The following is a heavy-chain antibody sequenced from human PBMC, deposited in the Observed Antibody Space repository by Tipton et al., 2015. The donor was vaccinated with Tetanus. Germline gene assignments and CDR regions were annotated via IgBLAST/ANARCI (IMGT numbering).Heavy chain of an antibody. D-gene: IGHD2-8*01. V-gene: IGHV5-51*01. J-gene: IGHJ4*02. CDR1: GYIFNNYW. CDR2: IYPGDSDT. Sequence: VQLVQSGGEVKKPGESLKISCKGSGYIFNNYWIGWVRQKPGKGLEWRGIIYPGDSDTRYSSSFQGQGTISVDKSIITAYLQWSSLKASDTSMFYCARAHCTDGVCNFDFWGQGALVTVAS. CDR3: ARAHCTDGVCNFDF.